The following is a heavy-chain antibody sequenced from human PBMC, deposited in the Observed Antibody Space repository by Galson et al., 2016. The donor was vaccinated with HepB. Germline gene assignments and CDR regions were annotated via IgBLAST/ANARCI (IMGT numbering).Heavy chain of an antibody. CDR3: ARDSGSSWSY. Sequence: SVKVSCKASGYILTDYGISWVRQAPGQGLEWMGWISAINGNTKYAQKVQGRVTMTADTSTNTAYVELRTLGVDDTAVYYCARDSGSSWSYWGQGTLVTVSS. J-gene: IGHJ4*02. CDR1: GYILTDYG. D-gene: IGHD6-13*01. V-gene: IGHV1-18*01. CDR2: ISAINGNT.